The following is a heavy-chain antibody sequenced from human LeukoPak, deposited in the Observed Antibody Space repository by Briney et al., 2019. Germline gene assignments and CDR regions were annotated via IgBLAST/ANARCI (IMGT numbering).Heavy chain of an antibody. Sequence: GGSLRLSCAASGFTFSDYYMSWIRQAPGKGLEWVSYISSSGSTIYYADSVKGRFTISRDNAKNSLYLQMNSLRAEDTAVYYCARSRTSGDEALAGNYWGQGTLVTVSS. CDR2: ISSSGSTI. V-gene: IGHV3-11*04. CDR1: GFTFSDYY. J-gene: IGHJ4*02. D-gene: IGHD6-19*01. CDR3: ARSRTSGDEALAGNY.